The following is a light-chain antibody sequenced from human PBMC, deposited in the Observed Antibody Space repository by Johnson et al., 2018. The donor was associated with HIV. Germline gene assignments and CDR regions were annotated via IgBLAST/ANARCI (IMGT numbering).Light chain of an antibody. Sequence: HSVLTQPPSVSAAPGQKVTISCSGSSSNIGNNYVSWYQQLPGTATKLLIYDNNKRPSGIPDRFSGSKSGTSATLGITGLQTGDEADYYCGTWDSSLSAYVFGTGTKVTV. V-gene: IGLV1-51*01. CDR3: GTWDSSLSAYV. J-gene: IGLJ1*01. CDR2: DNN. CDR1: SSNIGNNY.